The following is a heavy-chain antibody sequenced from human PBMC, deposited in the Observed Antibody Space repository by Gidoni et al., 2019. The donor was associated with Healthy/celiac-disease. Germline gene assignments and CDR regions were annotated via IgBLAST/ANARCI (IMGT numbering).Heavy chain of an antibody. J-gene: IGHJ4*02. CDR3: TRDPSSSWYVHY. CDR2: IRSKAYGGTT. Sequence: EVQLVESGGGLVKPGRSLRLSCTASGFTFGDYAMSWFRQAPGKGLEWVVFIRSKAYGGTTEYAASVKGRFTISRDDSKSIAYLQMNSLKTEDTAVYYCTRDPSSSWYVHYWGQGTLVTVSS. V-gene: IGHV3-49*05. CDR1: GFTFGDYA. D-gene: IGHD6-13*01.